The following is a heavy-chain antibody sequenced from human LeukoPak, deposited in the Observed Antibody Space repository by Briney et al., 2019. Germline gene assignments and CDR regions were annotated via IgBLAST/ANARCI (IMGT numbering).Heavy chain of an antibody. CDR2: IYTSGST. CDR1: GGSISSGSYY. Sequence: SETLSLTCTVSGGSISSGSYYWSWIRQPAGKGLEWIGRIYTSGSTNYNPSLKSRVTISVDTSKNQFSLKLSSVTAADTAVYYCARMVYAIVAPYNWFDPWGQGTLVTVSS. V-gene: IGHV4-61*02. D-gene: IGHD2-8*01. J-gene: IGHJ5*02. CDR3: ARMVYAIVAPYNWFDP.